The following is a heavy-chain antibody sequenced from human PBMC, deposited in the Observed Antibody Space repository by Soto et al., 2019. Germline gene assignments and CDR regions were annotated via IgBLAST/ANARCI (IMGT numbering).Heavy chain of an antibody. Sequence: EVQLVESGGALVQPGGSLRLSCAASGFTFSTDWMYWGRQAPGKRLVWVSRLDAEGGSTDYADSVKGRFTFSRDNARNTLYRQRERLSGENTAVYYWAADRCGVSNSGVVMNANHMCVWGKWTTVTVSS. CDR3: AADRCGVSNSGVVMNANHMCV. CDR1: GFTFSTDW. D-gene: IGHD3-3*02. CDR2: LDAEGGST. J-gene: IGHJ6*03. V-gene: IGHV3-74*01.